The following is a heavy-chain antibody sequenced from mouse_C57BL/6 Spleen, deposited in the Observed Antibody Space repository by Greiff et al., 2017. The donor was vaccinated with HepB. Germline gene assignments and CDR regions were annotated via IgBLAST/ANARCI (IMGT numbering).Heavy chain of an antibody. J-gene: IGHJ3*01. CDR1: GYAFTNYL. CDR2: INPGSGGT. V-gene: IGHV1-54*01. Sequence: VKLLESGAELVRPGTSVKVSCKASGYAFTNYLIEWVKQRPGQGLEWIGVINPGSGGTNYTEKFKGKATLTADKSSSTAYMQLSSLTSEDSAVYFCAIPGFAYWGQGTLVTVSA. CDR3: AIPGFAY.